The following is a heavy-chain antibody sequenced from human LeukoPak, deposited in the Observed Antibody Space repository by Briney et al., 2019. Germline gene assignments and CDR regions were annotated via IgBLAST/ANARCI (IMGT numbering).Heavy chain of an antibody. V-gene: IGHV3-21*05. J-gene: IGHJ4*02. CDR3: ATSPRSTGRVFNY. Sequence: GGSLRLSCAASGFTFSNYNMNWVRQAPGKGLEWVSYISSSGDLIYYADSVKGRFTISRDSAKKSVYLQMKSLRDEDTAVYYCATSPRSTGRVFNYWGQGTLVTVSS. D-gene: IGHD1-1*01. CDR1: GFTFSNYN. CDR2: ISSSGDLI.